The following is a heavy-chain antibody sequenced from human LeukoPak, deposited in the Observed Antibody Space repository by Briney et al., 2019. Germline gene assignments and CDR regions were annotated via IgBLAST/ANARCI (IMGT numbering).Heavy chain of an antibody. V-gene: IGHV3-7*03. CDR3: AKDKSYYYDSSGYHNHDAFDI. CDR1: GFTFSSYG. CDR2: IKQDGSEK. D-gene: IGHD3-22*01. J-gene: IGHJ3*02. Sequence: PGGSLRLSCGASGFTFSSYGMHWVRQAPGKGLEWVANIKQDGSEKYYVDSVKGRFTISRDNSKNTLYLQMNSLRAEDTAVYYCAKDKSYYYDSSGYHNHDAFDIWGQGTMVTVSS.